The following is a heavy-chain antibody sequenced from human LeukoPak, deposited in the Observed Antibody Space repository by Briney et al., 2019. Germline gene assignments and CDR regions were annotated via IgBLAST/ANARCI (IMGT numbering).Heavy chain of an antibody. D-gene: IGHD3-3*01. V-gene: IGHV4-61*02. Sequence: SETLSLTCIVSGDSISSGSYYWTWIRQPAGKGLEWIGRIYVSGTTNYNPSLKSRVTISVDTSKNQFSLKLSSVTAADTAVYYCARGLHYDFWSGYYPFDYWGQGTLATVSS. CDR3: ARGLHYDFWSGYYPFDY. CDR1: GDSISSGSYY. CDR2: IYVSGTT. J-gene: IGHJ4*02.